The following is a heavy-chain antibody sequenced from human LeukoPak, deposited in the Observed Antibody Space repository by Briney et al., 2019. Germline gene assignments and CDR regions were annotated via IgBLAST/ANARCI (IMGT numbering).Heavy chain of an antibody. CDR3: AKEGAYPIITYDS. D-gene: IGHD3-10*01. V-gene: IGHV3-7*01. CDR1: GFTFSSYW. Sequence: GGSLRLSCAASGFTFSSYWMNWVRQAPGKGLEWVANIKQDGTEKVYVDSVKGRFTISGDNAKNSLYLQMNSLRAEDTAVYYCAKEGAYPIITYDSWGQGTLVAVSS. J-gene: IGHJ5*01. CDR2: IKQDGTEK.